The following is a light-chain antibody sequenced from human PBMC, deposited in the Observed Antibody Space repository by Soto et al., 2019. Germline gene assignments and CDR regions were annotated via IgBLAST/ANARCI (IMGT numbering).Light chain of an antibody. CDR3: QQYSDWPLT. CDR1: QSVSSN. Sequence: EIVMTQSPATLSVSPGERATLSCRASQSVSSNLAWYQQKPGQAPRLLIFGASTRATGTPARFSGSGSETEFTLTISRLQSEVFAVYYCQQYSDWPLTFGGGTKGEIK. V-gene: IGKV3D-15*01. J-gene: IGKJ4*01. CDR2: GAS.